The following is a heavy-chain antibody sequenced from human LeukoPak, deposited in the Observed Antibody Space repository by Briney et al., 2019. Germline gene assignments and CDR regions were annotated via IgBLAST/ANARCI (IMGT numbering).Heavy chain of an antibody. J-gene: IGHJ4*02. CDR1: GGSISSGSYY. CDR2: IYTSGST. D-gene: IGHD6-13*01. Sequence: SETLSLTCTVSGGSISSGSYYWSWIRQPAGKGLEWIGRIYTSGSTNYNPSFKSRVTISVDTSKKQFSLKLSSVTAADTAVYYCARHIAAAGFDYWGQGTLVTVSS. V-gene: IGHV4-61*02. CDR3: ARHIAAAGFDY.